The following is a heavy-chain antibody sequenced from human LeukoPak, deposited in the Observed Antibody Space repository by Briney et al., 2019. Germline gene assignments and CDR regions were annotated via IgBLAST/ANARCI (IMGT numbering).Heavy chain of an antibody. CDR1: GGSFSSYEYY. V-gene: IGHV4-39*01. Sequence: PSETLSLTCTVSGGSFSSYEYYWGWIRPPPGKGLEWIVNTYFSGSTYYNPSLKRRPTMSVDTSKNQFSLEMSSVTAADTAVYYCARLSKGRYFDYIFDHWGQGALVTVSS. J-gene: IGHJ4*02. CDR3: ARLSKGRYFDYIFDH. CDR2: TYFSGST. D-gene: IGHD3-9*01.